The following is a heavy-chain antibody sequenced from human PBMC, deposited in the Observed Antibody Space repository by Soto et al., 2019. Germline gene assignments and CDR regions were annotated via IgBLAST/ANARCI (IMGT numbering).Heavy chain of an antibody. CDR2: IRSKAYGGTT. Sequence: GGSLRLSCTASGFTFGDYAMSWFRQAPGKGPEWVGFIRSKAYGGTTGYAASVKDRFTISRDDSKSIAYLQMNSLKTEDTAVYYCTRPYYYDSTGYQRYWGQGTLVTVSS. CDR3: TRPYYYDSTGYQRY. D-gene: IGHD3-22*01. V-gene: IGHV3-49*03. J-gene: IGHJ4*02. CDR1: GFTFGDYA.